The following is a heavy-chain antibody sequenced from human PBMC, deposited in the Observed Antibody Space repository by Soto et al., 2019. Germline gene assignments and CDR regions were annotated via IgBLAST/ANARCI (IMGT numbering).Heavy chain of an antibody. CDR2: IYYSGSP. J-gene: IGHJ6*03. V-gene: IGHV4-39*01. Sequence: QLQLQESGPGLVKPSETLSLTCTVSGGSISSSSYYWGWIRQPPGKGLEWIGSIYYSGSPSYNPSLKSRVTISVDTSKNQFSLKLSSVTAADTAVYYCARQNNYYYYMDVWGKGTTVTVSS. CDR1: GGSISSSSYY. CDR3: ARQNNYYYYMDV.